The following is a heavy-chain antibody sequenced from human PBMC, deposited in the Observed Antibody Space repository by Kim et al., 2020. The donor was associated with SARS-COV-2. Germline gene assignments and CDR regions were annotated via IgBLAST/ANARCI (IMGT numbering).Heavy chain of an antibody. V-gene: IGHV5-51*01. CDR2: IYPGDSDT. J-gene: IGHJ6*02. CDR1: GYSFTSYW. CDR3: ARHPPWDNWFYGMDV. Sequence: GESLKISCKGSGYSFTSYWIGWVRQMPGKGLEWMGIIYPGDSDTRYSPSFQGQVTISADKSISTAYLQWSSLKASDTAMYYCARHPPWDNWFYGMDVWGQGTTVTVSS. D-gene: IGHD1-20*01.